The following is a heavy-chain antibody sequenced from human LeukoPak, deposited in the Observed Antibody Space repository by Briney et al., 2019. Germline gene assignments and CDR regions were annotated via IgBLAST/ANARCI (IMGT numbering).Heavy chain of an antibody. CDR2: IYNGGSP. V-gene: IGHV3-66*01. D-gene: IGHD3-3*01. CDR3: ARDERLLSFLK. CDR1: GFTVSGNY. Sequence: GGSLRLSCAASGFTVSGNYMSWVRQAPGKGLEWVSVIYNGGSPDYADSVKGRFTIFRDNSKNTLYLQMNSLRAEDTAIYYCARDERLLSFLKWGQGTLVTVSS. J-gene: IGHJ4*02.